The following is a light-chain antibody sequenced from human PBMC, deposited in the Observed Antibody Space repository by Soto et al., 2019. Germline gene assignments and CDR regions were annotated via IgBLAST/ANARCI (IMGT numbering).Light chain of an antibody. V-gene: IGLV2-14*03. J-gene: IGLJ1*01. CDR2: DVS. Sequence: SPLPQPASLSGSSGQSIPISRTGTTREVGGYDYVSWYQHHPGKAPKLMIYDVSNRPSGVFNRFSGSKSGNTASLTISGLQAEDEADYYCSSYTSSSLYVFGTGTKVTVL. CDR3: SSYTSSSLYV. CDR1: TREVGGYDY.